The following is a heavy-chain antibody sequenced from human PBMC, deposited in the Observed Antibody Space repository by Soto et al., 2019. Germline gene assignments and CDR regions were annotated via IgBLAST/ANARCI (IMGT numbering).Heavy chain of an antibody. V-gene: IGHV3-13*01. J-gene: IGHJ6*02. CDR2: IGTAGDT. CDR3: ARGYYYGMDV. Sequence: EVQLVESGGGLVQPGGSLSLSCAAPGFMFSSHDMHWVRQATGEGLEWVSGIGTAGDTYYPGSVKGRFTISRENANNSLYLQMNSLRAEDTAVYYCARGYYYGMDVWGQGTTVTVSS. CDR1: GFMFSSHD.